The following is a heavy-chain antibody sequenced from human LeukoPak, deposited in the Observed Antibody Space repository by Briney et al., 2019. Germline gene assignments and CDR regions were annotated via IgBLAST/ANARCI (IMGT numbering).Heavy chain of an antibody. D-gene: IGHD6-13*01. CDR1: GYTFTSYA. CDR2: ISGSGGST. CDR3: AKGFERQLVRDAFDI. Sequence: ASVKVSCKASGYTFTSYAMSWVRQAPGKGLEWVSAISGSGGSTYYADSVKGRFTISRDNSKNTLYLQMNSLRAEDTAVYYCAKGFERQLVRDAFDIWGQGTMVTVSS. J-gene: IGHJ3*02. V-gene: IGHV3-23*01.